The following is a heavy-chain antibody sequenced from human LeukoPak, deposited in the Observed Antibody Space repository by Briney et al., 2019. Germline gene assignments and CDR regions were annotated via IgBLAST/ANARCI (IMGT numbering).Heavy chain of an antibody. Sequence: PGGSLRLSCVASGFTFSSYWMSWVRQAPGKGLEWVANMKIEGSEEYYVDFVKGRFTISRDNAKNSLYLQMNSLRVDDTAVYYCTRWARYCSSGSCYSWFDPWGQGTLVTVSS. V-gene: IGHV3-7*01. CDR3: TRWARYCSSGSCYSWFDP. J-gene: IGHJ5*02. CDR1: GFTFSSYW. D-gene: IGHD2-15*01. CDR2: MKIEGSEE.